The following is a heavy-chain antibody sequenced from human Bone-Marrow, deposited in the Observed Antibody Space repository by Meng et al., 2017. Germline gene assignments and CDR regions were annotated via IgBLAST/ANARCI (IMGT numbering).Heavy chain of an antibody. V-gene: IGHV3-7*01. J-gene: IGHJ1*01. Sequence: GESLKISCKGSGYTFTSYWMSWVRQAPGKGLEWVANIKQDGSEKYYVDSVKGRFTISRDNSKNTLYLQMNSLRAEDTAVYYCARDFNYYGSGSYYNSEYFQHWGQGTLVTVSS. D-gene: IGHD3-10*01. CDR2: IKQDGSEK. CDR3: ARDFNYYGSGSYYNSEYFQH. CDR1: GYTFTSYW.